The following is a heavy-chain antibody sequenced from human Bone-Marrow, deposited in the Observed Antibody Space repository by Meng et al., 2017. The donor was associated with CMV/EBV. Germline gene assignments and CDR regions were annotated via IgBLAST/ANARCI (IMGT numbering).Heavy chain of an antibody. D-gene: IGHD3-3*01. CDR2: MNPNSGNT. Sequence: ASVKVSCKASGYTFTSYDINWVRQATGQGLEWMGWMNPNSGNTGYAQKLQGRVTMTRNTSISTAYMELSSLRSEDTAVYYCARGGATPYYDFWSGYPNWFDPWGQGTLVTVSS. CDR3: ARGGATPYYDFWSGYPNWFDP. J-gene: IGHJ5*02. V-gene: IGHV1-8*01. CDR1: GYTFTSYD.